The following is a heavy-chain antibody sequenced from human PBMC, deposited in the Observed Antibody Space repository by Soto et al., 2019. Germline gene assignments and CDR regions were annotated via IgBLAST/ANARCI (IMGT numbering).Heavy chain of an antibody. CDR1: GYTLIGYF. V-gene: IGHV1-2*02. CDR2: INPINGDT. Sequence: ASVKVSCKASGYTLIGYFMHWVRQAPGQGLEWMGWINPINGDTKYAQKFQGRVTMTRDTSISTAYMELTRLRSDDTAVFYCARDGALKGYQLLSNGMDVWGQGTTVTSP. CDR3: ARDGALKGYQLLSNGMDV. J-gene: IGHJ6*02. D-gene: IGHD2-2*01.